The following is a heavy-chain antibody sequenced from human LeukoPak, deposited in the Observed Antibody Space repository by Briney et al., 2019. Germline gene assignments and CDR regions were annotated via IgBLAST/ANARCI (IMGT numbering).Heavy chain of an antibody. CDR1: GYTFTSYY. V-gene: IGHV1-46*01. Sequence: ASVKVSCKASGYTFTSYYMHWVRQAPGQGLEWMGIINPSGGSTSYAQKFQGRVTMTRDTSISTAYMELSRLRSDDTAVYYCTRMYDYGDLIPFDYWGQGTLVTVSS. D-gene: IGHD4-17*01. J-gene: IGHJ4*02. CDR2: INPSGGST. CDR3: TRMYDYGDLIPFDY.